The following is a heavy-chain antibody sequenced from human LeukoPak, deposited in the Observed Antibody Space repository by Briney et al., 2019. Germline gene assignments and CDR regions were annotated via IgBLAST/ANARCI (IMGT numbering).Heavy chain of an antibody. J-gene: IGHJ4*02. CDR2: ISYDGSNK. V-gene: IGHV3-30*18. CDR1: GFTFSSYG. D-gene: IGHD6-19*01. CDR3: ANLKVAGTGDY. Sequence: GGSLRLSCAASGFTFSSYGMHWVRQAPGKGLEWVAVISYDGSNKYYADSVKGRFTISRDNSKNTLYLQMNSLRAEDTAVYYCANLKVAGTGDYWGQGTLVTVSS.